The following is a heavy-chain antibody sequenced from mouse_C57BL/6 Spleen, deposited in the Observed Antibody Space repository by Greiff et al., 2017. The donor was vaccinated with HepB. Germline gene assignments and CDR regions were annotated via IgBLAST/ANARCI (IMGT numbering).Heavy chain of an antibody. CDR3: ARGSNFDY. V-gene: IGHV3-6*01. J-gene: IGHJ2*01. D-gene: IGHD5-1*01. CDR2: ISYDGSN. Sequence: EVKLMESGPGLVKPSQSLSLTCSVTGYSITSGYYWNWIRQFPGNKLEWMGYISYDGSNNYNPSLKNRISITRGTSKNQFFLKLNSVTTEDTATYCCARGSNFDYWGQGTTLTVSS. CDR1: GYSITSGYY.